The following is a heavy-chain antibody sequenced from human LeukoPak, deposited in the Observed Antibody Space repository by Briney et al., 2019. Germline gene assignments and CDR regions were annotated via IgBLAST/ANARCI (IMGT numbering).Heavy chain of an antibody. Sequence: GGSLRLSCAAFGFTFSSFAMTWVRQAPAKGLEWVSSIPPSGSSTYYADSVKGRFTISRDNSKNTLSLQMNSLRAEDTAIYFCARVNCSSSSCSYYFDSWGQGTLVTVSS. CDR2: IPPSGSST. V-gene: IGHV3-23*01. CDR1: GFTFSSFA. D-gene: IGHD2-2*01. CDR3: ARVNCSSSSCSYYFDS. J-gene: IGHJ4*02.